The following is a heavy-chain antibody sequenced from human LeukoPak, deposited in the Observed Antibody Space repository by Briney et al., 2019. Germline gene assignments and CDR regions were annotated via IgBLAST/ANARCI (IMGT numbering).Heavy chain of an antibody. CDR1: GFTFSSNS. D-gene: IGHD4-11*01. V-gene: IGHV3-21*01. Sequence: TGGSLRLSCAASGFTFSSNSMNWVRQAPGKGLEWVSSISSSSSYIYYADSVKGRFTISRDNAKNSLYLQMNSLRAEDTAVYYCARDYGNPRHFDYWGQGTLVTVSS. J-gene: IGHJ4*02. CDR3: ARDYGNPRHFDY. CDR2: ISSSSSYI.